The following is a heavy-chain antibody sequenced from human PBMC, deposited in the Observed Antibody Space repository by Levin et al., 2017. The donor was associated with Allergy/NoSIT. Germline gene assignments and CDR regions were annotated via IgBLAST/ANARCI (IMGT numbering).Heavy chain of an antibody. D-gene: IGHD2-15*01. J-gene: IGHJ4*02. CDR2: ISSTSSTI. V-gene: IGHV3-48*02. CDR1: GFTFSSYS. Sequence: GGFLRLSCAASGFTFSSYSMNWVRQAPGKGLEWLSYISSTSSTIYYADSVKGRFTISRDNAKNSLYLQMNSLRDEDTAVYYCARDIYCSGGSCYRRWGYFDYWGQGTLVTVSS. CDR3: ARDIYCSGGSCYRRWGYFDY.